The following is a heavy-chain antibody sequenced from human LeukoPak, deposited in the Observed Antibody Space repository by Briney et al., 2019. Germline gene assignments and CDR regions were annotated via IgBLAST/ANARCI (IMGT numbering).Heavy chain of an antibody. CDR2: IYYSGST. CDR3: ARGSIAARNDAFDI. D-gene: IGHD6-6*01. V-gene: IGHV4-59*13. CDR1: GGSISSYY. J-gene: IGHJ3*02. Sequence: KPSETLSLTCTVSGGSISSYYWSWIRQPPGKGLEWIGYIYYSGSTNYNPSLKSRVTISVDTSEKQFSLKLNSVAAADTALYYCARGSIAARNDAFDIWGQGTMVTVSS.